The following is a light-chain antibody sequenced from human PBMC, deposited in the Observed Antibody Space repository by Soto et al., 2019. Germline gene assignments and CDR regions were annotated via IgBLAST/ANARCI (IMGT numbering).Light chain of an antibody. J-gene: IGKJ1*01. Sequence: DIQMTQSPSSLSAYVGDRVTITCRASQGISNFLAWYQQKPGKVPKLLIYAASTLQSGVPSRFSGSASGTEFALTISSLQPEDVATYYCQKYNNAPLTFGQGTKVEIK. CDR2: AAS. CDR3: QKYNNAPLT. CDR1: QGISNF. V-gene: IGKV1-27*01.